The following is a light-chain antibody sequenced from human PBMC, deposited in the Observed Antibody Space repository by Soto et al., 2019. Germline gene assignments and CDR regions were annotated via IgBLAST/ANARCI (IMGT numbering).Light chain of an antibody. CDR2: WAS. V-gene: IGKV4-1*01. J-gene: IGKJ4*01. CDR3: QQYFITPRT. CDR1: QSVVYRSSDKNY. Sequence: DIVMTQSPDSLAVSLGERATINCKSSQSVVYRSSDKNYLAWYQQKPGQPPKLLIYWASTRESGVPDRFSGSGSGTAFTLTISSLQVEDVAVYYCQQYFITPRTFGEG.